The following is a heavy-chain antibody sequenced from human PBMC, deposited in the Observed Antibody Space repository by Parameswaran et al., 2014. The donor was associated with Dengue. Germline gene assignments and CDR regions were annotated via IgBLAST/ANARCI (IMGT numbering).Heavy chain of an antibody. V-gene: IGHV1-2*06. CDR2: INPNSGGT. J-gene: IGHJ6*02. CDR3: AGDLRLGELSSIYYYYYGMDV. D-gene: IGHD3-16*02. Sequence: VRQAPGQGLEWMGRINPNSGGTNYAQKFQGRVTMTRDTSISTAYMELSRLRSDDTAVYYCAGDLRLGELSSIYYYYYGMDVWGQGTTVTVSS.